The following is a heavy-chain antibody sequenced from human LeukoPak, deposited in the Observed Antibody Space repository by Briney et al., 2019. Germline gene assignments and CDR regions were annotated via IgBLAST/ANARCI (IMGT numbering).Heavy chain of an antibody. CDR1: GGSFSGYY. D-gene: IGHD3-10*01. CDR3: ARGFGERPVDY. J-gene: IGHJ4*02. CDR2: INHSGST. Sequence: SETLSLTCAVYGGSFSGYYWSWIRQPPGKGLEWIGEINHSGSTNYNPSLKSRVTLSVDTSKNQFSLKLSSVTAADTAVYYCARGFGERPVDYWGQGTLVTVSS. V-gene: IGHV4-34*01.